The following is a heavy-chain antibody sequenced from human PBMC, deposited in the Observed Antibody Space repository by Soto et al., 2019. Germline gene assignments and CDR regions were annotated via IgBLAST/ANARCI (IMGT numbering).Heavy chain of an antibody. J-gene: IGHJ5*02. V-gene: IGHV4-39*01. CDR1: GGSISSSSYY. D-gene: IGHD6-13*01. CDR2: IYYSGST. CDR3: ARPGYSSSWRVWFDP. Sequence: SETLSLTCTVSGGSISSSSYYWGWIRQPPGKGLEWIGSIYYSGSTYYNPSLKGLVTISVDTSKNQFSLKLSSVTAADTAVYYCARPGYSSSWRVWFDPWGQGTLVTVSS.